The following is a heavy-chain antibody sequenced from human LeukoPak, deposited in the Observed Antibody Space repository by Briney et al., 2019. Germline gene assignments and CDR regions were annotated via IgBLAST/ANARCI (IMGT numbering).Heavy chain of an antibody. Sequence: GGALRLSFAPSIFNVNNYWTYWVRQAPGTGLVWVSRINEDGRVTSYAGSVSGRFTISRDSVENTLHLQMNSLRAEDTAVYYCVKDFGGNSDYWGQGTLVTVSS. CDR2: INEDGRVT. D-gene: IGHD4-23*01. CDR1: IFNVNNYW. V-gene: IGHV3-74*01. CDR3: VKDFGGNSDY. J-gene: IGHJ4*02.